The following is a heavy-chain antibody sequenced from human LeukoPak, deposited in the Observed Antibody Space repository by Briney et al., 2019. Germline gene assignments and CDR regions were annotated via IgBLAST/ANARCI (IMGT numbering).Heavy chain of an antibody. CDR2: IYYSGST. V-gene: IGHV4-59*01. J-gene: IGHJ3*02. D-gene: IGHD2-15*01. CDR3: ARVGCSGGSCYSGVVFDI. Sequence: PSETLSLTCTVSGSSISSYYWSWIRQPPGKGLEWIGYIYYSGSTNYNPSLKSRVTISVDTSKNQFSLKLSSVTAADTAVYYCARVGCSGGSCYSGVVFDIWGQGTMVTVSS. CDR1: GSSISSYY.